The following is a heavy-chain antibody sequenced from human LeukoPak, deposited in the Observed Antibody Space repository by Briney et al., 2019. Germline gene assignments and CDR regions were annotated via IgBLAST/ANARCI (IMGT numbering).Heavy chain of an antibody. D-gene: IGHD4-11*01. CDR3: ARAGRTVTRSYFDY. CDR1: GGSISSYY. J-gene: IGHJ4*02. Sequence: SETLSLTCTVSGGSISSYYWSWIRQPAGKGLEWIGRIYTSGSTNYNPSLKSRVTISVDTSKKQFSLKLSSVTAADTAVYYCARAGRTVTRSYFDYWGQGTLVTVSS. CDR2: IYTSGST. V-gene: IGHV4-4*07.